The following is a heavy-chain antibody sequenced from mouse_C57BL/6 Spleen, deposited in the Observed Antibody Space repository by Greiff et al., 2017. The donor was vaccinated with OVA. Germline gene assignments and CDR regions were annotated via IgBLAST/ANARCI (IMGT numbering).Heavy chain of an antibody. CDR3: ARREGDYDGYLYYAMDY. D-gene: IGHD2-3*01. CDR2: IDPNSGGT. Sequence: QVQLQQPGAELVKPGASVKLSCKASGYTFTSYWMHWVKQRPGRGLEWIGRIDPNSGGTKSNEKFKSKATLTVDKPSSTAYMQLSSLTSEDSAVYDCARREGDYDGYLYYAMDYWGQGTSVTVSS. CDR1: GYTFTSYW. J-gene: IGHJ4*01. V-gene: IGHV1-72*01.